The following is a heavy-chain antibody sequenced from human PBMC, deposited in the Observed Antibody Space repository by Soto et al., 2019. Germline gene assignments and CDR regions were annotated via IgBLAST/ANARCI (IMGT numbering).Heavy chain of an antibody. Sequence: SQTLSLTCAISGDSVSSNSAAWNWIRQSPSRGLEWLGRTYYRSKWYNDYAVSVKSRITINPDTSKNQFSLQLNSVTPEDTAVYYCARGSRIAVAGYYYYYGMDVWGQGTTVTVYS. V-gene: IGHV6-1*01. J-gene: IGHJ6*02. CDR3: ARGSRIAVAGYYYYYGMDV. CDR2: TYYRSKWYN. D-gene: IGHD6-19*01. CDR1: GDSVSSNSAA.